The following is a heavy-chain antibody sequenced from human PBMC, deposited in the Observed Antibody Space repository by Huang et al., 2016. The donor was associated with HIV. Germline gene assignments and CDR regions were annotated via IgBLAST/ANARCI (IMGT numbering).Heavy chain of an antibody. CDR1: GGSFSDQI. Sequence: QVQLEQSGPAVRKPGSSVKVSCQASGGSFSDQIISWVRQAPGQRFEWMGGISPVFGGPAYAQEFKGGVTMTADESTATIYMELNSLTAEDTAVYYCAMSLRYQYDSRSYWGRYFDYWGQGTLVTVSS. J-gene: IGHJ4*02. V-gene: IGHV1-69*01. CDR3: AMSLRYQYDSRSYWGRYFDY. CDR2: ISPVFGGP. D-gene: IGHD3-16*01.